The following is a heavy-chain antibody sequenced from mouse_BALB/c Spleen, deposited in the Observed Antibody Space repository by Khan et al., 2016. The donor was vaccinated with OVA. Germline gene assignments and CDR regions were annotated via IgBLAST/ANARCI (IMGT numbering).Heavy chain of an antibody. J-gene: IGHJ3*01. CDR2: ISPGSGDT. D-gene: IGHD1-2*01. V-gene: IGHV1-77*01. Sequence: QVQLQQSGAELARPGASVKLSCKASGYTFTDYYINWVKQRTGQGLEWIGEISPGSGDTYYNERFKGKATLTADKSSSTAYMQLSSLTSEASAVYFCARRNYFGYTFAYWGQGTLGTVSA. CDR3: ARRNYFGYTFAY. CDR1: GYTFTDYY.